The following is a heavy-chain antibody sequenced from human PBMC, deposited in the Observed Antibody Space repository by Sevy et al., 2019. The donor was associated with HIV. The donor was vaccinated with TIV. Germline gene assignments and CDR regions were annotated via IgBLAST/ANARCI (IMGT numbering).Heavy chain of an antibody. Sequence: GESLKISCAASGFTFSSYSMNWVRQAPGKGLEWVSSISSSSSYIYYADSVKGRFTISRDNAKNSLYLQMNSLRAEDTAVYYCARDPGYCSGGRCLYFDYRGQGTLVTVSS. J-gene: IGHJ4*02. CDR2: ISSSSSYI. V-gene: IGHV3-21*01. D-gene: IGHD2-15*01. CDR1: GFTFSSYS. CDR3: ARDPGYCSGGRCLYFDY.